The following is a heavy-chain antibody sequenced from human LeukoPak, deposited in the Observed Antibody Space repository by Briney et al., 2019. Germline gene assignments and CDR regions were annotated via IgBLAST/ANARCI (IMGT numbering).Heavy chain of an antibody. D-gene: IGHD3-10*01. CDR3: ARGRVVDSGSYLY. CDR2: INHSGST. CDR1: GGSFSGYY. Sequence: SETLSLTCAVYGGSFSGYYWSWTRQPPGKGLEWIGEINHSGSTNYNPSLKSRVTISVDTSKNQFSLKLSSVTAADTAVYYCARGRVVDSGSYLYWGQGTLVTVSS. V-gene: IGHV4-34*01. J-gene: IGHJ4*02.